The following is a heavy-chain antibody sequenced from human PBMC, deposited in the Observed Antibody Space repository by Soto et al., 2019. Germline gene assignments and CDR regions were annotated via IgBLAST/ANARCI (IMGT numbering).Heavy chain of an antibody. D-gene: IGHD6-6*01. J-gene: IGHJ4*02. CDR3: ARDRRYGSSSILDY. V-gene: IGHV4-31*03. CDR2: IYYSGST. CDR1: GGSISSGGYY. Sequence: PSETLSLTCTVSGGSISSGGYYWSWIRQHPGKGLEWIGYIYYSGSTYYNPSLKSRVTISVDTSKNQFSLKLSSVTAADTAVYYCARDRRYGSSSILDYWGQGTLVTVSS.